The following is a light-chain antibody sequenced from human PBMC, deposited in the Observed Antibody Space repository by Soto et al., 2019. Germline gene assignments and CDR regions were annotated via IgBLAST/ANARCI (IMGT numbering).Light chain of an antibody. V-gene: IGKV1-5*01. J-gene: IGKJ3*01. CDR1: QSISSW. CDR2: DAS. Sequence: DIQITQSPSTLSASVGDRVTITCRASQSISSWLAWYQQKPGKAPKLLIYDASSLESGVPSRFSGSGPGTDFTLTISSLEPEDFAVYYCQQRSNWPVTFGPGTKVVIK. CDR3: QQRSNWPVT.